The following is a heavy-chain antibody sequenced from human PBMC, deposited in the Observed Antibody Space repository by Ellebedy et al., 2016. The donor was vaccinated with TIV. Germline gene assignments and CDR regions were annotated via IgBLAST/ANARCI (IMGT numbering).Heavy chain of an antibody. CDR2: INPSGADT. CDR3: ARGWYLDF. J-gene: IGHJ4*02. CDR1: GYTFTTYY. Sequence: ASVKVSCKASGYTFTTYYMHWVRQAPGQGLEWMATINPSGADTRYAQKFQGRVATTSDTSTRTVYMALSSLRSDDTAVYYCARGWYLDFWGQGTLVTVSS. D-gene: IGHD6-13*01. V-gene: IGHV1-46*01.